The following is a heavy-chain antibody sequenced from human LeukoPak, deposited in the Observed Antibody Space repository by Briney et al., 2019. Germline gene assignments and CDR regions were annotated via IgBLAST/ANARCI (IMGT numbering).Heavy chain of an antibody. D-gene: IGHD3-9*01. J-gene: IGHJ4*02. CDR2: ISAYNGNT. V-gene: IGHV1-18*01. Sequence: ASVKVSCKASGYTFTSYGIGWVRQAPGQGLEWMGWISAYNGNTNYAQKLQGRVTMTTDTSTSTAYMELRSLRSDDTAVYYCAREGVPDILTGYSNFDYWGQGTLVTVSS. CDR1: GYTFTSYG. CDR3: AREGVPDILTGYSNFDY.